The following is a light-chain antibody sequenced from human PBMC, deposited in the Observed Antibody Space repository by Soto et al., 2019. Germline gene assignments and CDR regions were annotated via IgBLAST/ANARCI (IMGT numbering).Light chain of an antibody. CDR3: AAWDDSLNGHV. CDR1: SPNIGTSS. Sequence: QSLLTQPHSASGTPGQRVTSSCSGSSPNIGTSSVHWFQQLPGTAPKLLISTTNQRPSGVPERFSGSKSGTSASLAISGLQSEDEADYYCAAWDDSLNGHVFGTGTKVTVL. J-gene: IGLJ1*01. CDR2: TTN. V-gene: IGLV1-44*01.